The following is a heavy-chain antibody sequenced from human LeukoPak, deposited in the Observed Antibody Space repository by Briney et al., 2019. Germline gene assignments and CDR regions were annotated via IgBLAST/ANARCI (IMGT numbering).Heavy chain of an antibody. CDR1: GFTFSSYG. CDR2: IRYDGSNK. V-gene: IGHV3-30*02. Sequence: PGGSLRLSCAASGFTFSSYGMHWVREAPGKGLEWVAFIRYDGSNKYYADSVKGRFTISRDNSKNTLYLQMNSLRAEDTAVYYCAKLRVVWLDRADAFDIWGQGTMVTVSS. J-gene: IGHJ3*02. CDR3: AKLRVVWLDRADAFDI. D-gene: IGHD5-12*01.